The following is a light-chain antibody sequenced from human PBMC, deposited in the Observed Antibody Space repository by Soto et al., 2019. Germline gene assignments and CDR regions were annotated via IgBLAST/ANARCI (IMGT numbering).Light chain of an antibody. J-gene: IGKJ4*02. Sequence: DIQLTQSPSFLSASVGDRVTITCRASQGISSYLAWYHQKPGKAPKLLIYAASTLQSGVPSRFSGSGSGTEFTLTISSLQPEDFATDYCQQLNSYPLTFGGGTKVEIK. CDR2: AAS. CDR3: QQLNSYPLT. CDR1: QGISSY. V-gene: IGKV1-9*01.